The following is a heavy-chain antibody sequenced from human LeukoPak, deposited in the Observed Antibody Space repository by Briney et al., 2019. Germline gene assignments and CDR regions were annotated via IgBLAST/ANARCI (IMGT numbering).Heavy chain of an antibody. J-gene: IGHJ4*02. D-gene: IGHD3-22*01. CDR1: GFTFSSYE. Sequence: GGSLRLSCAASGFTFSSYEMNWVRQAPGKGLEWVSYISSSGSTIYYADSVKGRFTISRDNAKNSLYLQMNSLKAEDTAVYHCARALKLYYYDSSGPLPVDYWGQGTLVTVSS. V-gene: IGHV3-48*03. CDR3: ARALKLYYYDSSGPLPVDY. CDR2: ISSSGSTI.